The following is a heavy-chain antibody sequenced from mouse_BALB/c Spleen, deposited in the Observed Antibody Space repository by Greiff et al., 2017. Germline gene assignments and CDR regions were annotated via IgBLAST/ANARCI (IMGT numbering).Heavy chain of an antibody. CDR3: ARSSTMITPYFDY. V-gene: IGHV2-9*02. D-gene: IGHD2-4*01. CDR1: GFSLTSYG. CDR2: IWAGGST. J-gene: IGHJ2*01. Sequence: VMLVESGPGLVAPSQSLSITCTVSGFSLTSYGVHWVRQPPGKGLEWLGVIWAGGSTNYNSALMSRLSISKDNSKSQVFLKMNSLQTDDTAMYYCARSSTMITPYFDYWGQGTTLTVSS.